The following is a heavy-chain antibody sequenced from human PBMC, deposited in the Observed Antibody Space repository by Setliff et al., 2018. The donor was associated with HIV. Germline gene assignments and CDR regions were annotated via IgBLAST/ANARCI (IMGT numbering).Heavy chain of an antibody. V-gene: IGHV3-74*01. Sequence: GESLKLSCAASGFTFSTYWMHWVRQVPGKGLVWVARINNDGSSTSYADSVKGRFTISRDNAENTLYLQMNSLSPEDTAVYYCARVDESSSWFRGIDSWGQGTLVTVSS. CDR1: GFTFSTYW. CDR3: ARVDESSSWFRGIDS. J-gene: IGHJ4*02. D-gene: IGHD6-13*01. CDR2: INNDGSST.